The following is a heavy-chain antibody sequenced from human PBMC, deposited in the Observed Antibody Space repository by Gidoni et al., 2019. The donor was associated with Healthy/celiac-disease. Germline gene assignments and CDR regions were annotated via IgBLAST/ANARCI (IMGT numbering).Heavy chain of an antibody. CDR1: GFTFSSYG. D-gene: IGHD2-21*02. CDR2: IWYDGSNK. CDR3: ARDDGGDLEDY. J-gene: IGHJ4*02. Sequence: QVQRVASGGGVVQPGRSLRLPCAASGFTFSSYGMHWVRQAPGKGLEWVAVIWYDGSNKYYADSVKGRFTISRDNSKNTLYLQMNSLRAEDTAVYYCARDDGGDLEDYWGQGTLVTVSS. V-gene: IGHV3-33*01.